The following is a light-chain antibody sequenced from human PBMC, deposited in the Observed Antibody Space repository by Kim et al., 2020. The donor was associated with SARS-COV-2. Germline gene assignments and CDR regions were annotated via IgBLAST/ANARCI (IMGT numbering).Light chain of an antibody. V-gene: IGKV3-15*01. CDR2: GAS. CDR1: QSVSSN. Sequence: EIVMTQSPATLSVSPGERATLSCRASQSVSSNLAWYQQKPGQAPRRLIYGASTSATGIPARFSGSGSGTEFTLTISSLQSEDFAVYYCQQYNNWPLTFGGGTKVDIK. CDR3: QQYNNWPLT. J-gene: IGKJ4*01.